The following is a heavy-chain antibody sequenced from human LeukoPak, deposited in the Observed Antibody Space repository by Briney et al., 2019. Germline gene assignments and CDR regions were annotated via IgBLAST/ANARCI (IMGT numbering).Heavy chain of an antibody. D-gene: IGHD4/OR15-4a*01. J-gene: IGHJ4*02. CDR1: SRSISSSCYF. CDR2: MYYGGST. CDR3: ARHDGRGGATMGVLDY. Sequence: SETLSLTCTVSSRSISSSCYFWGRIRQPPGTGREWIGSMYYGGSTYYSPSIRSRVTISVDTSKNQFSLNLSSVTAADTAVYYCARHDGRGGATMGVLDYWGEGSLVTVSS. V-gene: IGHV4-39*01.